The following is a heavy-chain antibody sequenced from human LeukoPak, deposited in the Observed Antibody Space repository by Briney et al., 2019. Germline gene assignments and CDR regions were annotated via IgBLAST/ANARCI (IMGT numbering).Heavy chain of an antibody. CDR1: GGSISSRSYY. J-gene: IGHJ4*02. CDR2: IYYSGST. Sequence: PSETLSLACSVSGGSISSRSYYWGWIRQPPGKGLEWIGSIYYSGSTYYNPSLKSRVTMSVDTSKIQFSLKLSSVTTADTAVYFCARYYCPNGVCSGFDHWGQGTLVTVSS. D-gene: IGHD2-8*01. V-gene: IGHV4-39*07. CDR3: ARYYCPNGVCSGFDH.